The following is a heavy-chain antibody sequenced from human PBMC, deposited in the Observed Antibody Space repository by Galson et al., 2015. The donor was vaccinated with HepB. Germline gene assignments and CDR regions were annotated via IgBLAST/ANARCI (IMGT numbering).Heavy chain of an antibody. J-gene: IGHJ4*02. CDR1: GYSFSSYW. CDR3: ARHPGGGPGSLPLDY. CDR2: IDPGESESYI. V-gene: IGHV5-10-1*01. Sequence: QSGAEVKKPGESLRISCKGSGYSFSSYWISWVRQMPGKGLEWMGRIDPGESESYINYSPSFQGHVTISTDKSISTAYLQWSSLKASDTAMYYCARHPGGGPGSLPLDYWGQGTLVTVSS. D-gene: IGHD3-10*01.